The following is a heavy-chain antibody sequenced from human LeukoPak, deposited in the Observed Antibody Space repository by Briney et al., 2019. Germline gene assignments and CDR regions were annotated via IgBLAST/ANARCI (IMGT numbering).Heavy chain of an antibody. CDR1: GFTFDDYA. J-gene: IGHJ4*02. CDR3: AKDGSTTLRRHSSGWYRFYYFDY. D-gene: IGHD6-19*01. Sequence: GGSLRLSCAASGFTFDDYAMHWVRQAPGKGLEWVSGISWNSGSIGYADSVKGRFTISRDNAKNSLYLQMNSLRAEDTALYYCAKDGSTTLRRHSSGWYRFYYFDYWGQGTLVTVSS. CDR2: ISWNSGSI. V-gene: IGHV3-9*01.